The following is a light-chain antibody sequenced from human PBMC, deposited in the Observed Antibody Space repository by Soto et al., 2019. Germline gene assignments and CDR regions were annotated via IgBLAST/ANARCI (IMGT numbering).Light chain of an antibody. CDR2: GAS. Sequence: EIVMTQSPATLSVSPGERATLSCRASQSVSSNLAWYQQKPGQAPRLLIYGASTRATGIPARFSGSGSGTEFTLTISSLQSEDFAGYYCQQYNGWHTFGQGTKLETK. J-gene: IGKJ2*01. V-gene: IGKV3-15*01. CDR3: QQYNGWHT. CDR1: QSVSSN.